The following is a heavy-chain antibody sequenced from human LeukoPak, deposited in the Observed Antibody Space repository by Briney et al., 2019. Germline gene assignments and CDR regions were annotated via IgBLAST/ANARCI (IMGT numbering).Heavy chain of an antibody. J-gene: IGHJ4*02. D-gene: IGHD4-23*01. V-gene: IGHV6-1*01. Sequence: SQTLSLTCAISGDSVSSNSAAWNWIRQSPSRGLEWLGRTYYRSKWYYDYAVSVKSRITINLDTAKNQFSLQLNSVTPEDTAVYYCARMTTVVTRAYDYWGQGTLVTVSS. CDR1: GDSVSSNSAA. CDR2: TYYRSKWYY. CDR3: ARMTTVVTRAYDY.